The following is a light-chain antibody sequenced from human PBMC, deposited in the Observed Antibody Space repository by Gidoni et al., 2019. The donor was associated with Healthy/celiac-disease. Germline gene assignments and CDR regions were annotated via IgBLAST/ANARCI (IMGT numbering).Light chain of an antibody. Sequence: DIVMTQAPDSLAVSLGERATINCKSSQSVLYSSHKKNYFAWYQQKPGQPPKLLIYWASTRESWVPDRFSCSGSGTDFTLSISSLQAEDVAVYYCQQYYSTPLTFGGGTKVEIK. J-gene: IGKJ4*01. V-gene: IGKV4-1*01. CDR3: QQYYSTPLT. CDR1: QSVLYSSHKKNY. CDR2: WAS.